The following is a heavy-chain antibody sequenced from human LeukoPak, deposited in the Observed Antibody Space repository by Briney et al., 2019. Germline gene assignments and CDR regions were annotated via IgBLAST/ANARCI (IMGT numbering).Heavy chain of an antibody. Sequence: ASVKVSCKASGYTFTDYYMHWVRQAPGQGLEWMGWINPNSGGTNYAQKFKGRVTMTRDTSISTVYMQLSRLRSDDTAVYYCARDEDASSDNAFDIWGQGTMVTVSS. J-gene: IGHJ3*02. V-gene: IGHV1-2*02. CDR1: GYTFTDYY. D-gene: IGHD3-22*01. CDR2: INPNSGGT. CDR3: ARDEDASSDNAFDI.